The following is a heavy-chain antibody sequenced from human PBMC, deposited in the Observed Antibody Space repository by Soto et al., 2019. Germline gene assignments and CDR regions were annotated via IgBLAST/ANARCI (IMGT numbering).Heavy chain of an antibody. D-gene: IGHD5-12*01. CDR1: GNTFTSYV. CDR3: ARHGNSYSGYDYNWFDP. CDR2: IYPGDSDT. J-gene: IGHJ5*02. V-gene: IGHV5-51*01. Sequence: XESLKVSWKCSGNTFTSYVIGLVLQMPGKGLEWMGIIYPGDSDTRYSPSFQGQVTISADKSISTAYLQWSSLKASDTAMYYCARHGNSYSGYDYNWFDPWGQGTLVTVSS.